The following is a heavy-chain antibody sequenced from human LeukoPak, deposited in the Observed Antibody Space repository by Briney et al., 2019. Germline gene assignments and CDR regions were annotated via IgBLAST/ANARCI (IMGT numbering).Heavy chain of an antibody. CDR3: ARDLSLYGSGSYDAFDI. J-gene: IGHJ3*02. Sequence: ASVKVSCKASGYTFTSYYMHWVRQAPGQGLEWMGIINPSGGSTSYAQKFQGRVTMTRDVSTSTVYMELSSLRSEDTAVYYCARDLSLYGSGSYDAFDIWGQGTMVTVSS. CDR1: GYTFTSYY. V-gene: IGHV1-46*01. CDR2: INPSGGST. D-gene: IGHD3-10*01.